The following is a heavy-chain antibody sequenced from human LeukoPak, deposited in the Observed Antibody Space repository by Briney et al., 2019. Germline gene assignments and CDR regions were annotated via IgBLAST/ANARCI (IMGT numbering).Heavy chain of an antibody. CDR2: ISSSGSII. V-gene: IGHV3-48*03. Sequence: GGSLRLSCAASGFTFSSYEMNWVRQAPGKGLEWVSYISSSGSIIYYADSVRGRFTISRDSAKNSLYLQMNSLRAEDTAVYYCARVTSGSSYRPFDYWGQGTLVTVSS. J-gene: IGHJ4*02. D-gene: IGHD3-10*01. CDR3: ARVTSGSSYRPFDY. CDR1: GFTFSSYE.